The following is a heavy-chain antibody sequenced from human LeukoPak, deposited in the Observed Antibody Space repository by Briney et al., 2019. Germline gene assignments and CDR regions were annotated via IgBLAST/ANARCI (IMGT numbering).Heavy chain of an antibody. D-gene: IGHD3-10*01. J-gene: IGHJ4*02. CDR1: GGTFSSYA. V-gene: IGHV1-69*04. CDR2: IIPILGIA. CDR3: ASGKVRARPYFDY. Sequence: SVKVSCKASGGTFSSYAISWVRQAPGQGLEWMGRIIPILGIANYAQKFQGRVTITADKSTSTAYMELSSLRSEDTAVYYCASGKVRARPYFDYWGQGTLVTVSS.